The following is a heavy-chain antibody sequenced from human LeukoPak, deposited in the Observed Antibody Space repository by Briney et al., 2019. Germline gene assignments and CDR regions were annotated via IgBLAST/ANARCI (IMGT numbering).Heavy chain of an antibody. CDR1: GGSISSYY. Sequence: SETLSLTCTVSGGSISSYYWSWIRQPAGKGLEWIGRINTSGSTNYNPSLKSRVTISVDKSKNQFSLKLSSVTAADTAVYYCARGDYYYYMDVWGKGTTVTVSS. J-gene: IGHJ6*03. CDR2: INTSGST. CDR3: ARGDYYYYMDV. V-gene: IGHV4-4*07.